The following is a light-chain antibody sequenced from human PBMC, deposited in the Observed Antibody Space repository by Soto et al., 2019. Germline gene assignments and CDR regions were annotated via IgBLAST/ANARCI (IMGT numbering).Light chain of an antibody. CDR2: GAS. V-gene: IGKV3-20*01. CDR3: QQFGSSAWT. CDR1: QRLSSSY. Sequence: EIVLTQFPGTLSLSPGERVTLSCRASQRLSSSYLVWYQQKPGQAPRLLIQGASSRATGIPDRFSGSGSGTDFTLTISRLEPEDFAVYYCQQFGSSAWTFGQGTKVDIK. J-gene: IGKJ1*01.